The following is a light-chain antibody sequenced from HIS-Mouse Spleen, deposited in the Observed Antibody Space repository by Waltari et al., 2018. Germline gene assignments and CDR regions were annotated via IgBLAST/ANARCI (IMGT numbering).Light chain of an antibody. V-gene: IGLV2-23*01. J-gene: IGLJ3*02. Sequence: QSALTQPASVSGSPGQSITIPCTGTSSDVGSYNLFSWYQQHPGKAPKPMIYEGSKRPSGVSNRFSGSKSGNTASLTISGLQAEDEADYYCCSYAGSSTNWVFGGGTKLTVL. CDR1: SSDVGSYNL. CDR3: CSYAGSSTNWV. CDR2: EGS.